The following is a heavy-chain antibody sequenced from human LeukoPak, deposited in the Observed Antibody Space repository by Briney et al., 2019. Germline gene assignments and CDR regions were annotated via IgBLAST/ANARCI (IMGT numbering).Heavy chain of an antibody. D-gene: IGHD6-13*01. CDR2: IYPGDSDT. CDR3: ARQLVLGSFDY. V-gene: IGHV5-51*01. Sequence: GESLKISCKGSGYRFTSDWIGWVRQMPGKGLEWMGIIYPGDSDTRYSPSFQGQVTISADKSVNTAYLQWSSLKASDTAMYYCARQLVLGSFDYWGQGTLVTVSS. CDR1: GYRFTSDW. J-gene: IGHJ4*02.